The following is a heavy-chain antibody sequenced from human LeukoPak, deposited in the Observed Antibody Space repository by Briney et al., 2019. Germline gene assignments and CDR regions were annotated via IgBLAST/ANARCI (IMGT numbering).Heavy chain of an antibody. CDR1: GFTFSSYT. V-gene: IGHV3-30-3*01. D-gene: IGHD3-10*01. CDR3: VRGPSRGLYGPGAY. J-gene: IGHJ4*02. Sequence: GRSLRLSCAASGFTFSSYTMHWVRQAPGQGLEWVAVISYDGSNKYYADSVKGRFTISGDTSKNTLYLQMNSLRAEDTAVYYCVRGPSRGLYGPGAYWGRGTLVSVSS. CDR2: ISYDGSNK.